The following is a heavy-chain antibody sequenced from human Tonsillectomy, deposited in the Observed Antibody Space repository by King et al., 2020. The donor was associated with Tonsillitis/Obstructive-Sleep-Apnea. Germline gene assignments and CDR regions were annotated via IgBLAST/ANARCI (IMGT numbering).Heavy chain of an antibody. Sequence: VQLVESGGGLEKPGGSLRLSCAASGFIFINAWMNWVRQAPGKGLEWAGHIKSKADGGTTEYAAPVKGRFIISRDDSKNMLYLQMNSLKTEDTAVYYCTTPASVWSGDYWGQGTLVTVSS. CDR3: TTPASVWSGDY. CDR1: GFIFINAW. D-gene: IGHD5/OR15-5a*01. V-gene: IGHV3-15*07. J-gene: IGHJ4*02. CDR2: IKSKADGGTT.